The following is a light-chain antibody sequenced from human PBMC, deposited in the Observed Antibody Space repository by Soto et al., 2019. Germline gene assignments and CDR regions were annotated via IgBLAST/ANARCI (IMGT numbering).Light chain of an antibody. CDR1: QSLRSN. V-gene: IGKV3-15*01. J-gene: IGKJ1*01. CDR2: GAS. CDR3: QQYSYWPRT. Sequence: IVMTQSPPTLSVSPGEEATLPCRASQSLRSNLAWYQQKPGQAPRLLIYGASTRATGIPARFSGSGSGTEFTLTISSLQSEDFAVYYCQQYSYWPRTFGQGTKVDIK.